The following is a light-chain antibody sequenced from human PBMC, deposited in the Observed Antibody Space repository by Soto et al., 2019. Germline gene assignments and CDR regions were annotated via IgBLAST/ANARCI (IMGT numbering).Light chain of an antibody. J-gene: IGKJ4*01. V-gene: IGKV3-20*01. Sequence: EIVWTQSPGTLSLSPGERATLSCRASQSVSSSYLAWYQQKPGQAPRLLIYGASSRATGIPDRFSGSGSGTHFTLTISRLEPEDFAVYYCHQYGSSPPLTFGGGTKVEIK. CDR3: HQYGSSPPLT. CDR1: QSVSSSY. CDR2: GAS.